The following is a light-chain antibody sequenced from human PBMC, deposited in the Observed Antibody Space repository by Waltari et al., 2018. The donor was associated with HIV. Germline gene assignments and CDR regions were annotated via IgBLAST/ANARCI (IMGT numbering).Light chain of an antibody. Sequence: DIQMTQSPSTLSDSVGDRVTITCRASQSIGNWLAWYQQKPGRAPKVLIYKASSLQSGVPSRFSGRGSETEFTLTISSLQPDDFATYYCQQISAASRTFGGGTKVEIK. CDR3: QQISAASRT. V-gene: IGKV1-5*03. CDR2: KAS. J-gene: IGKJ4*01. CDR1: QSIGNW.